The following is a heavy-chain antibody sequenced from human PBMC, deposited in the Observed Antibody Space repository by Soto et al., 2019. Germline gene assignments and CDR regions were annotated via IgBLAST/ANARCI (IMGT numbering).Heavy chain of an antibody. D-gene: IGHD4-4*01. Sequence: VQLLESGGTLAQPGGSLRLSCAASGFTFRSYAMSWARQAPGRGLEWVSAMSQSGDRIFYADSVKGRFTISRDNSKNTLYLQMNSLGAEDTAIYYCVRDFGNSEDFWGQGTLVTVSS. V-gene: IGHV3-23*01. J-gene: IGHJ4*02. CDR1: GFTFRSYA. CDR2: MSQSGDRI. CDR3: VRDFGNSEDF.